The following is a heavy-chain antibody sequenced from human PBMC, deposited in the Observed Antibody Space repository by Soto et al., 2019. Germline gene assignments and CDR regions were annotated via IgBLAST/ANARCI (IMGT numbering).Heavy chain of an antibody. J-gene: IGHJ4*02. V-gene: IGHV3-33*01. CDR2: IWYDGSNK. CDR1: GFTFSSYG. CDR3: ARDLDDSSGYYQPPGDY. Sequence: ESGGGVVQPGRSLRLSCAASGFTFSSYGMHWVRQAPGKGLEWVAVIWYDGSNKYYADSVKGRFTISRDNSKNTLYLQMNSLRAEDTAVYYCARDLDDSSGYYQPPGDYWGQGTLVTVSS. D-gene: IGHD3-22*01.